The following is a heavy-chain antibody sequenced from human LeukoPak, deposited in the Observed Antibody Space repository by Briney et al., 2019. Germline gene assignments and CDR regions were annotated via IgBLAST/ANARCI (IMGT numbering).Heavy chain of an antibody. D-gene: IGHD2-2*01. CDR1: GFIFSDYY. Sequence: GGSLRLSCAASGFIFSDYYMSWIRQGPGKGLEWVSYISSGGSTISYADSVKGRFTISRDNAKNSLYLHMNNLRVEDTAVYYCARGHYDTSFCRYWGQGTLVAVSS. CDR2: ISSGGSTI. J-gene: IGHJ4*02. V-gene: IGHV3-11*01. CDR3: ARGHYDTSFCRY.